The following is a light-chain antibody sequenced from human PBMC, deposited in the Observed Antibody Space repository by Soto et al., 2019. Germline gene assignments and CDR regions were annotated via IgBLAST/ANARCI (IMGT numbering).Light chain of an antibody. Sequence: DIQMTQSPSTLPASVGDRVTITCRASQSISAWLAWYQQKPGKAPKLLIYDASNLESGVPSRFSGRRSGTEFTLTIAGLQPEDFATYYCQQYESYSPLTFGGGTKVDIK. V-gene: IGKV1-5*01. CDR2: DAS. CDR3: QQYESYSPLT. J-gene: IGKJ4*01. CDR1: QSISAW.